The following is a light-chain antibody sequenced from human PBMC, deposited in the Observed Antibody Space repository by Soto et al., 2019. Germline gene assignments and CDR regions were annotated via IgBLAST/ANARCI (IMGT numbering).Light chain of an antibody. CDR2: RNN. CDR1: SSNIGSNY. J-gene: IGLJ2*01. V-gene: IGLV1-47*01. CDR3: AAWDDSLSGVG. Sequence: QSVLTQPPSASGTPGQRVTISCSGSSSNIGSNYVYWYQQLPGTAPKLLIYRNNQRPSGVPDRFSGSKSGTSASLAISGLRSEDEADYYCAAWDDSLSGVGFGGWTKLTVL.